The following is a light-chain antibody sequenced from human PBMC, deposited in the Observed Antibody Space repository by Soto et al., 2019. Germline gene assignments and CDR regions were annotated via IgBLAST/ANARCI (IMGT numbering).Light chain of an antibody. V-gene: IGLV2-14*03. CDR3: SSYTSSSPRV. CDR1: SSDVGGYNY. CDR2: DVS. J-gene: IGLJ1*01. Sequence: QSALTQPAPVSGSPGQSITISCTGTSSDVGGYNYLSWYQHHPGKAPKLMIYDVSDRPSGVSNRFSGSKSGNTASLTISGLQTEDEADYYCSSYTSSSPRVFGTGTKVTVL.